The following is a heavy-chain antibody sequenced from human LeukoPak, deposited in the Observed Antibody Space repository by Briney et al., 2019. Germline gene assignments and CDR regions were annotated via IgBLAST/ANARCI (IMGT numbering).Heavy chain of an antibody. CDR3: ASTNRNYFDY. CDR1: GFTFSSYW. V-gene: IGHV3-74*01. D-gene: IGHD1-14*01. CDR2: INSDGSST. J-gene: IGHJ4*02. Sequence: GGSLRLSCAASGFTFSSYWMHWVRHAPGKGLVWVSRINSDGSSTSYADSVKGRFTISRDNAKNTRYLQMNSLRAEDTAVYYCASTNRNYFDYWGQGTLVTGAS.